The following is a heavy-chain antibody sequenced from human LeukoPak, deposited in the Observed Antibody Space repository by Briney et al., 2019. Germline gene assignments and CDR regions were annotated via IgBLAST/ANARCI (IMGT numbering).Heavy chain of an antibody. J-gene: IGHJ4*02. CDR2: ISGYNGNT. CDR1: GYTFTNYG. CDR3: ARDPYKGYCTNAVCSLFDY. Sequence: ASVKVSCKASGYTFTNYGISWVRQAPGQGLEWMGWISGYNGNTNYAQKLQGRVTMTTDTSTSTAYMELRSLRSDDTAVYYCARDPYKGYCTNAVCSLFDYWGQGTLVTVSS. V-gene: IGHV1-18*01. D-gene: IGHD2-8*01.